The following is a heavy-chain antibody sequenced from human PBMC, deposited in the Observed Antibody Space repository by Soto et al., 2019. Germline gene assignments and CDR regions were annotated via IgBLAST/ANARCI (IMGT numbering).Heavy chain of an antibody. Sequence: GGSLRLSCAASGFTFSGHTINWVRQAPGKGLEWVSSVSSSSSHIYYADSVKGRFTVSRDNAEKSLYLQMNSLRAEDTAIYYCARCMGYDGSGYAFFDSWGQGPLVTVSS. V-gene: IGHV3-21*01. CDR2: VSSSSSHI. D-gene: IGHD3-10*01. CDR1: GFTFSGHT. J-gene: IGHJ4*02. CDR3: ARCMGYDGSGYAFFDS.